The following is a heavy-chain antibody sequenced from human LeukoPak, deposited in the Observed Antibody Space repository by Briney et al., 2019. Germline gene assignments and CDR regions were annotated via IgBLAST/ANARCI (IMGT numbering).Heavy chain of an antibody. Sequence: GGSLRLSCAASGFTFDDYAMHWVRQAPGKGLEWVSGISWNSGSIGYADSVKGRFTISRDNAKNSLYLQMNSLRAEDTALYYCAKVPMRTGFLLGYFDYWGQGTLVTVSS. D-gene: IGHD7-27*01. CDR3: AKVPMRTGFLLGYFDY. V-gene: IGHV3-9*01. CDR1: GFTFDDYA. CDR2: ISWNSGSI. J-gene: IGHJ4*02.